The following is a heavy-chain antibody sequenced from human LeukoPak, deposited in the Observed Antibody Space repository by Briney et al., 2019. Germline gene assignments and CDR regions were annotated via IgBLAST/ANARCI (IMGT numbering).Heavy chain of an antibody. CDR2: IIPIFGTA. V-gene: IGHV1-69*06. CDR1: GGTFSSYA. J-gene: IGHJ6*03. CDR3: ARGLLVAVANDYMDV. Sequence: GASVKVSCKASGGTFSSYAISWVRQAPGQGLEWMGGIIPIFGTANYAQKFQGRVTITADKSTSTAYMELSSLRSEDTAVYYCARGLLVAVANDYMDVWGKGTTVTVSS. D-gene: IGHD6-19*01.